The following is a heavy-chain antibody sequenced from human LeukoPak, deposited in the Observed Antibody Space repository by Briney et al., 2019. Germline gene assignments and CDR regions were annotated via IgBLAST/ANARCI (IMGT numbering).Heavy chain of an antibody. CDR3: AKAIWTDYLLSYFDY. V-gene: IGHV3-23*01. D-gene: IGHD3/OR15-3a*01. Sequence: ETLSLTCTVSGGSISSGGYYWSWVRQAPGKGLEWVSAISGSGGSTSYADSVKGRFTISRDNSKNTLYLHMKSLRAEDTAVYYCAKAIWTDYLLSYFDYWGQGTLVTGSS. CDR2: ISGSGGST. J-gene: IGHJ4*02. CDR1: GGSISSGGYY.